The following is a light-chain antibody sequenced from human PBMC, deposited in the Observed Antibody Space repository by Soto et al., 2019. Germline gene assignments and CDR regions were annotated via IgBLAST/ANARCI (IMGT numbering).Light chain of an antibody. CDR2: EVS. J-gene: IGLJ3*02. Sequence: QSALTQPASVSGSPGQSITISCTGTSSDVGSYNYVSWYQQNPGKAPKLMIYEVSNRPSGVSHRFSGSRSGNTASLTISGLQYEDEADYYCISYTTSNTWVFGGGTKLTVL. V-gene: IGLV2-14*01. CDR1: SSDVGSYNY. CDR3: ISYTTSNTWV.